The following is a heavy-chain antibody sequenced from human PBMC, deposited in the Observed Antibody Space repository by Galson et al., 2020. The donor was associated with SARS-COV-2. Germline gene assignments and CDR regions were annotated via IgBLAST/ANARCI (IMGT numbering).Heavy chain of an antibody. J-gene: IGHJ4*03. V-gene: IGHV3-9*01. D-gene: IGHD6-19*01. CDR1: GFTFDDYA. Sequence: GGSLRLSCAASGFTFDDYAMHWVRQAPGKGLEWVSGLSWNSGSIGYADSVKGRFTISRDNTKNSLYLQMNSLRAEDTAFYYCAKDGYGWLWLVDYWGHGTLVSVSS. CDR2: LSWNSGSI. CDR3: AKDGYGWLWLVDY.